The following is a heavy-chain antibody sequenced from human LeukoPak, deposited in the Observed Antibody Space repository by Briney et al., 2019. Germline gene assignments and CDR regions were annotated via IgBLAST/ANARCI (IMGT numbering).Heavy chain of an antibody. CDR1: GFTLSSYC. Sequence: GVSLRLSCAASGFTLSSYCMSWVRQAPGKGLEWVANIKYDGSEIDYVDSVKGRFTISRDNAKNSLYLQMNSLRAEDTAVYYCARDIAAPGLFFDYWGQGTLVTVSS. D-gene: IGHD6-13*01. V-gene: IGHV3-7*01. CDR3: ARDIAAPGLFFDY. J-gene: IGHJ4*02. CDR2: IKYDGSEI.